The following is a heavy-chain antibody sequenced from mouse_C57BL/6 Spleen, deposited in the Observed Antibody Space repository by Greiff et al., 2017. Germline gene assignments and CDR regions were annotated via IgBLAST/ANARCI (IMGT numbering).Heavy chain of an antibody. CDR2: IRNKANGYTT. CDR1: GFTFTDYY. Sequence: EVQLQESGGGLVQPGGSLRLSCAASGFTFTDYYMSWVRQPPGKALEWLGFIRNKANGYTTEYSASVKGRFTISRDNSQSILYHQMNALRAEDSATYYCARYNYGYAMDYWGQGTAVTVSS. D-gene: IGHD1-1*01. CDR3: ARYNYGYAMDY. J-gene: IGHJ4*01. V-gene: IGHV7-3*01.